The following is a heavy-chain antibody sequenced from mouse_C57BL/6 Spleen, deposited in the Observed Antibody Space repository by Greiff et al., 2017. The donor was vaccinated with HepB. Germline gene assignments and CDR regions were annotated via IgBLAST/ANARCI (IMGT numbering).Heavy chain of an antibody. J-gene: IGHJ4*01. CDR2: ISSGSSTI. CDR3: ARGLTGKEDAMDY. Sequence: EVQGVESGGGLVKPGGSLKLSCAASGFTFSDYGMHWVRQAPEKGLEWVAYISSGSSTIYYADTVKGRFTISRDNAKNTLFLQMTSLRSEDTAMYYCARGLTGKEDAMDYWGQGTSVTVSS. CDR1: GFTFSDYG. V-gene: IGHV5-17*01. D-gene: IGHD4-1*01.